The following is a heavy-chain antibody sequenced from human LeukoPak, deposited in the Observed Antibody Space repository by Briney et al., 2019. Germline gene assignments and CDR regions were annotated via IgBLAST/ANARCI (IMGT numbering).Heavy chain of an antibody. CDR1: GYSFTSYW. CDR2: IYPGDSDT. J-gene: IGHJ4*02. Sequence: PEESLKISCKGSGYSFTSYWIGWVRQMPGKGLEWMGIIYPGDSDTRYSPSFQGQVTISADKSISTAYLQWSSLKASDTAMYYCARQGMPYSSSSYFDYWGQGTLVTVSS. CDR3: ARQGMPYSSSSYFDY. D-gene: IGHD6-6*01. V-gene: IGHV5-51*01.